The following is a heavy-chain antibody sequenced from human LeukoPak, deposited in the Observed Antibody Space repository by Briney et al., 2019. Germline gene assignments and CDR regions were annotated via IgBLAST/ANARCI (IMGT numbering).Heavy chain of an antibody. Sequence: GGSLRLSRAASGFTVSSNYMSWVRQAPGKGLDWVSVIYSGGSTYYADSVKGRFTNSRDNSKNTLYLQMNSLRAEDTAVYYCARGHDYDSSVAYWGQGTLVTVSS. CDR3: ARGHDYDSSVAY. CDR2: IYSGGST. V-gene: IGHV3-66*01. CDR1: GFTVSSNY. D-gene: IGHD3-22*01. J-gene: IGHJ4*02.